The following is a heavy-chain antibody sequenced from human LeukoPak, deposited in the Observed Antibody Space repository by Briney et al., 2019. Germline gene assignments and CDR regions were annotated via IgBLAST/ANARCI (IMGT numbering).Heavy chain of an antibody. D-gene: IGHD3-10*01. J-gene: IGHJ4*02. Sequence: GGSLRLSCAVSGFTLSSSTMSWLRPAPGEGLEWVSAIDSGGGTTSAESVKGRFTISRDDSKNTLYLHMNSLRAEDTAVYYCAKGTDGAGSYRPFDYWGQGTLVTVSS. V-gene: IGHV3-23*01. CDR2: IDSGGGTT. CDR1: GFTLSSST. CDR3: AKGTDGAGSYRPFDY.